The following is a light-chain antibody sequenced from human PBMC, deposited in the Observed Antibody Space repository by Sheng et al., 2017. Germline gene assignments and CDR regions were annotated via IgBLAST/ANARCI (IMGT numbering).Light chain of an antibody. CDR1: NIGRKS. J-gene: IGLJ2*01. Sequence: SYELAQPPSVSVAPGKTASITCGGDNIGRKSVHWYQQKPGQAPVLVVYDDDDRPSGIPERVSASNSGNTATLTISRVEAGDEADYYCQVWDSYSDHRVVFGGGTKLTVL. CDR3: QVWDSYSDHRVV. CDR2: DDD. V-gene: IGLV3-21*03.